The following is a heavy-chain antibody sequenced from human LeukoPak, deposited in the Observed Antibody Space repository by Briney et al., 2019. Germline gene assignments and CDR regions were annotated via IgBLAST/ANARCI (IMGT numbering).Heavy chain of an antibody. J-gene: IGHJ4*02. V-gene: IGHV4-38-2*01. CDR2: IYHSGST. D-gene: IGHD3-3*01. CDR1: GYSISSGDY. CDR3: ARALSLRGYYGY. Sequence: SSETLSLTCAVSGYSISSGDYWGWIRQPPGKGLEWIGSIYHSGSTYYNPSLKSRVTISVDTSKNQFSLKLSSVTAADTAVYYCARALSLRGYYGYWGQGTLVTVSS.